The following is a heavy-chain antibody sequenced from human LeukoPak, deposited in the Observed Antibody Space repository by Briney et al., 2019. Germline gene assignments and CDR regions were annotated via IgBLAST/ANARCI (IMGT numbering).Heavy chain of an antibody. CDR2: IDPNSGGT. D-gene: IGHD3-22*01. Sequence: ASVKVSCKASGYTFTGYYMHWVRQAPGQGLEWMGWIDPNSGGTNYAQKFQGRVTMTRDTSINTAYMELSRLRSDDTAFYYCARVLYDSSGYYYAYFDYWGQGTLVTVSS. J-gene: IGHJ4*02. V-gene: IGHV1-2*02. CDR1: GYTFTGYY. CDR3: ARVLYDSSGYYYAYFDY.